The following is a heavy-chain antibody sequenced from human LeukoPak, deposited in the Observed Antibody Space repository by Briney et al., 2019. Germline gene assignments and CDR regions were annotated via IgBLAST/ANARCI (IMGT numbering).Heavy chain of an antibody. CDR1: GGSISSGDYY. CDR3: ARDPYCSSTSCRDWYFDL. J-gene: IGHJ2*01. D-gene: IGHD2-2*01. V-gene: IGHV4-30-4*01. Sequence: SETLSLTCTVSGGSISSGDYYWSWIRQPPGKGLEWVGYIYYSGNTYYNPSLKSRVTISVDTSKNQFSLKLSSVTAADTAVYYCARDPYCSSTSCRDWYFDLWGRGTLVTVSS. CDR2: IYYSGNT.